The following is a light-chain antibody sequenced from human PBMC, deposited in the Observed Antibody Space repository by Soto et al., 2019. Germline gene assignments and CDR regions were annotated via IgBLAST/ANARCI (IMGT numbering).Light chain of an antibody. CDR2: SGD. CDR3: VLYMKGDIRV. CDR1: SGSVSSRYY. Sequence: QTVVTQEASLSVSPGGTVTLTCGLTSGSVSSRYYPSWYRQDPGQTRRTLIYSGDIRFSGVPDRFSGSILGSKAALTITGAQADAESVYYCVLYMKGDIRVFGGGTKLTVL. V-gene: IGLV8-61*01. J-gene: IGLJ2*01.